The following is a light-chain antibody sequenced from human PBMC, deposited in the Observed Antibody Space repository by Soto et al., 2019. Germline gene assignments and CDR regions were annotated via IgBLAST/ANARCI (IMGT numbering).Light chain of an antibody. CDR2: DLI. V-gene: IGLV2-14*03. J-gene: IGLJ2*01. CDR3: ASYTTNSSVI. CDR1: NSDVGAYNY. Sequence: QSALTQPASVSGSPGQSITISCTGTNSDVGAYNYVSWYQQHPGKAPRLMIYDLISRPSGISNRFSGSKSGNTASLTISGLQAEDEADYYCASYTTNSSVIFGGGTKLTVL.